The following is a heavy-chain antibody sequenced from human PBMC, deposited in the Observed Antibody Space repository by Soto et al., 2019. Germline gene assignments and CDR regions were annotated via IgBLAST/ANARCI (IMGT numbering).Heavy chain of an antibody. V-gene: IGHV3-23*01. CDR3: AKSLTASNFRLDV. D-gene: IGHD7-27*01. J-gene: IGHJ6*04. Sequence: DEQLLESGGGLVQPGGSLRLACTASGFTFNTYFMSWVRQAPGEGLEWISAISGGGGAKYYSDSVKGRFTISRDNSNNTLYLHMNGLRADDTAVYYCAKSLTASNFRLDVWGCGTRVTVSS. CDR1: GFTFNTYF. CDR2: ISGGGGAK.